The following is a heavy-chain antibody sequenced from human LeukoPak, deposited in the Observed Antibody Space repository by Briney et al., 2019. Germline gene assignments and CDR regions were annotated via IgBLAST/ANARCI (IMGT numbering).Heavy chain of an antibody. Sequence: GGSLRLSCAASGFTFSSYSMNWVRQAPGKGLEWVSSISSSSSYIYYADSVRGGFSISRDNAKNSLYLQMNSLRADDTAVYYCAREAIDIVVVVAAHDAFDIWGQGTMLTVSS. CDR1: GFTFSSYS. D-gene: IGHD2-15*01. V-gene: IGHV3-21*01. CDR3: AREAIDIVVVVAAHDAFDI. CDR2: ISSSSSYI. J-gene: IGHJ3*02.